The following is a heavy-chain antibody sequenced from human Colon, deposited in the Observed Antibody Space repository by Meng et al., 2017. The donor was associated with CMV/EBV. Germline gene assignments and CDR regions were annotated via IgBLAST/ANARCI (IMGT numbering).Heavy chain of an antibody. Sequence: SVKVSCKASGGTFSSYAISWVRQAPGQGLEWMGGIIPIFGTANYAQKFQGRVTITTDESTSTAYMELSSLRSEDTAVYYCARDATRFGEAREEWELSHWGQGTVVTVSS. CDR2: IIPIFGTA. J-gene: IGHJ4*02. CDR1: GGTFSSYA. V-gene: IGHV1-69*05. D-gene: IGHD1-26*01. CDR3: ARDATRFGEAREEWELSH.